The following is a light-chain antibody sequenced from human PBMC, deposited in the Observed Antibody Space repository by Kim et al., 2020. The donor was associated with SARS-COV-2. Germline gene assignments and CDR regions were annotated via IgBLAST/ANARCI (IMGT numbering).Light chain of an antibody. V-gene: IGKV1-33*01. J-gene: IGKJ5*01. CDR2: DTS. CDR1: QDVSIY. Sequence: ASVGDRVTISCQASQDVSIYLHWFQQKPGKAPILLIYDTSNLEPGVTSRFSGSGSGTDFTLTISSLQPEDIATYYCQQYDVLPITFGQGTRLEIK. CDR3: QQYDVLPIT.